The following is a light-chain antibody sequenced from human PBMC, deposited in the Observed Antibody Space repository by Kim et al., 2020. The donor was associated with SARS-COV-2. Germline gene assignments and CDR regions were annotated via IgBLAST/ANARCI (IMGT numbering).Light chain of an antibody. CDR1: TSNIGKNY. CDR2: DTH. J-gene: IGLJ2*01. V-gene: IGLV1-51*01. Sequence: GPKVTSTCFGSTSNIGKNYVCWYQRIPGTAPKLLIYDTHKRPSGIPERFYGSRSGSSATLGITGLQTGDEAEYYCGTWDDSLRTVLFGGGTQLTVL. CDR3: GTWDDSLRTVL.